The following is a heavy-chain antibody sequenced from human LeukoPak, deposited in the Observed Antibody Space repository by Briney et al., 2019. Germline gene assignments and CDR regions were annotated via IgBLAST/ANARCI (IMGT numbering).Heavy chain of an antibody. CDR1: GGTFSSYA. V-gene: IGHV1-69*13. J-gene: IGHJ4*02. CDR3: ARRQGSYFDTSGYYYG. D-gene: IGHD3-22*01. CDR2: IIPIFGTA. Sequence: GASLKVSCKASGGTFSSYAISWVRQAPGQGLEWMGGIIPIFGTANYAQKFQGRVTITADESTSTAYMELSSLRSEDTAVYYCARRQGSYFDTSGYYYGWGQGTLVTVSS.